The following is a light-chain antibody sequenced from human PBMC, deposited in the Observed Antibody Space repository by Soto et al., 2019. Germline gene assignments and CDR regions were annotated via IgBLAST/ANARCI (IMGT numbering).Light chain of an antibody. Sequence: QSALTQPASVSGSPGQSITISCTGTSSDVGSYNLVSWYQQHPGKAPKLMIYEGSKRPSGVSNRFSGSKSGNTASLTMSGLQAEDEADYYCCSYAGSSTPFGGGTKLTVL. J-gene: IGLJ3*02. CDR1: SSDVGSYNL. CDR3: CSYAGSSTP. V-gene: IGLV2-23*01. CDR2: EGS.